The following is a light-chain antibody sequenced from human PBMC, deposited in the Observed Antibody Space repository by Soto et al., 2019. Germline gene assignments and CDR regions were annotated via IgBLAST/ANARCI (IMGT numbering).Light chain of an antibody. J-gene: IGLJ3*02. V-gene: IGLV1-40*01. CDR2: ANL. Sequence: QAVVTQPPSVSGAPGQRVTISCTGSSSNIGDGYDVHWYQQLPGTAPILLIYANLIPPSGVPDRFSGSKSGTSASLAITGLQAEDEGDYYCQSYDNTLSASVFGGGTKLTVL. CDR1: SSNIGDGYD. CDR3: QSYDNTLSASV.